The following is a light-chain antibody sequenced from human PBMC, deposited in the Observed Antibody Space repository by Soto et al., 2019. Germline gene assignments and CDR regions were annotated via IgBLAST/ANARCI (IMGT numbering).Light chain of an antibody. CDR1: QRIDNY. CDR3: QQTYSTPFT. CDR2: AAS. J-gene: IGKJ3*01. Sequence: IQMTQSPSSLSASVGDRVTSTCRASQRIDNYLNWYHQKPGKAPKLLIYAASNLQSGVPSRFSGSGSGTDFTLTISNLQPEDFATYYCQQTYSTPFTFGPGTKVDIK. V-gene: IGKV1-39*01.